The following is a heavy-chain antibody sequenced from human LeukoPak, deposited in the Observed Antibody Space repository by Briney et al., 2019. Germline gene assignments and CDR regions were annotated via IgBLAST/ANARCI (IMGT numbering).Heavy chain of an antibody. CDR3: VRGGIKVSGIDAFDI. CDR1: GFTYSNYD. J-gene: IGHJ3*02. Sequence: GGSLRLSCAASGFTYSNYDMHWVRQGPGGGLEWVSAIGIADDTHYADSVKGRFTISRENARNSLYLQINSLRDGDTAVYYCVRGGIKVSGIDAFDIWGQGTVVTVSS. CDR2: IGIADDT. D-gene: IGHD5/OR15-5a*01. V-gene: IGHV3-13*01.